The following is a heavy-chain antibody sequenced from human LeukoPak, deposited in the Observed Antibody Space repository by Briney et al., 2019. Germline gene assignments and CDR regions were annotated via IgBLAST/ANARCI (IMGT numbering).Heavy chain of an antibody. CDR3: ARVGAYYDILTGYYRGWFDP. Sequence: SGTLFLTCAVSGGSISSSNWWSWVRQPPGKGLEWIGEIYHSGSTNYNPSLKSRVTISVDKSKNQFSLKLSSVTAADTAVYYCARVGAYYDILTGYYRGWFDPWGQGTLVTVSS. J-gene: IGHJ5*02. D-gene: IGHD3-9*01. V-gene: IGHV4-4*02. CDR2: IYHSGST. CDR1: GGSISSSNW.